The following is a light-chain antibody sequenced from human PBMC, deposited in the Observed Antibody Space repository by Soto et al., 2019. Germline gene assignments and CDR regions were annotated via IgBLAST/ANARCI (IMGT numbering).Light chain of an antibody. CDR1: QSVSSNY. CDR3: QQYGSSYPWT. J-gene: IGKJ1*01. V-gene: IGKV3-20*01. CDR2: GAS. Sequence: IEWTQSPGTLSLSPGERATLSCRASQSVSSNYLAWYQQKPGQAPRLLIYGASSRATGIPDRFSGSGSGTDFTLTIRRLEPEDFAVYYCQQYGSSYPWTFGQGTKVDIK.